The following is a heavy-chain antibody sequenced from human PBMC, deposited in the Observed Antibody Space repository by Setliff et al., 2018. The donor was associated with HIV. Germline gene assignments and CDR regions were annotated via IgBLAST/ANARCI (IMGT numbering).Heavy chain of an antibody. CDR3: VNPSGAMGDFDS. Sequence: SETLSLTCAVSGYSISSGYYWDWIRQPPGKGLEWIGNIYHSGSTHYNPSLKSRVTISVDTSKNQFSLKLSSVTAADTAVYYCVNPSGAMGDFDSWGQGTLVTVSS. CDR2: IYHSGST. J-gene: IGHJ4*02. V-gene: IGHV4-38-2*01. D-gene: IGHD3-16*01. CDR1: GYSISSGYY.